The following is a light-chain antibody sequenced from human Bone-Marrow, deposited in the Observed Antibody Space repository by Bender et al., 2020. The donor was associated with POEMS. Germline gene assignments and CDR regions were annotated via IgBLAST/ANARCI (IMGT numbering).Light chain of an antibody. CDR3: MSYTTSRGV. Sequence: QSALTQPASVSGSPGQSITLSCTGSSSDVGGGYNSVSWYQHRPGKAPKFIIYNVSHRPSGVSNRFSGSQSGNMASLTISGLQAEDEADYYCMSYTTSRGVFGTGTTVTVL. CDR1: SSDVGGGYNS. CDR2: NVS. J-gene: IGLJ1*01. V-gene: IGLV2-14*03.